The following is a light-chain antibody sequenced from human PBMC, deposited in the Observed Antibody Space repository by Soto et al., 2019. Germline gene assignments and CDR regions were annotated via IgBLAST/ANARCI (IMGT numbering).Light chain of an antibody. CDR3: QHYSDYSRT. CDR2: KAS. V-gene: IGKV1-5*03. J-gene: IGKJ1*01. CDR1: QSISTW. Sequence: STLSASVGDRVTITCRASQSISTWLAWYQQIPGKAPKLLIYKASRLESGVPSRFSGSGSGTEFTLTISSLQPDDFGTYYCQHYSDYSRTFGQGTKVDIK.